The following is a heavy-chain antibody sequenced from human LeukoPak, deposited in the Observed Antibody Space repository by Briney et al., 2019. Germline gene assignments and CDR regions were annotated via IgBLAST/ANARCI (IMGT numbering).Heavy chain of an antibody. J-gene: IGHJ4*02. CDR2: INSDGSST. CDR3: ARGLLGFGESSFDY. D-gene: IGHD3-10*01. V-gene: IGHV3-74*01. Sequence: GGSLRLSCAASGFTFSSYWMHWVRHAPGRGLVWVSRINSDGSSTSYAVSVKGRFTISRDNAKNTLYLQMNSLRAEDTAVYYCARGLLGFGESSFDYWGQGTLVTVSS. CDR1: GFTFSSYW.